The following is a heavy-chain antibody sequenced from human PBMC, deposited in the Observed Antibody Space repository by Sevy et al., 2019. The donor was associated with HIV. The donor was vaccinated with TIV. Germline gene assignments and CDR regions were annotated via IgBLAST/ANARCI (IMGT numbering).Heavy chain of an antibody. CDR1: GGSISSYY. Sequence: SETLSLTCTVSGGSISSYYWNWIRQPAGKGLEWIGRIFSSGSNTYNPSLKSRVIMSVDTSKNQFSLKLSSVTAADTAVYYCARDLNYSNYYYGMDVWGQWTTVTVSS. CDR2: IFSSGSN. J-gene: IGHJ6*02. D-gene: IGHD4-4*01. CDR3: ARDLNYSNYYYGMDV. V-gene: IGHV4-4*07.